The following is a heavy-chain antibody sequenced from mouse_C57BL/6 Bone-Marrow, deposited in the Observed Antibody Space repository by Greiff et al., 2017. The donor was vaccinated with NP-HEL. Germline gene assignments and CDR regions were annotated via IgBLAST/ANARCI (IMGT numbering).Heavy chain of an antibody. D-gene: IGHD2-4*01. CDR1: GYTFTDYY. CDR3: ARRTARDYDGFAY. J-gene: IGHJ3*01. CDR2: IFPGSGST. V-gene: IGHV1-75*01. Sequence: QVQLKESGPELVKPGASVKISCKASGYTFTDYYINWVKQRPGQGLEWIGWIFPGSGSTSSHEKFKGKATLTVDKSSSTAYMLLSSLTSEDSAVYFCARRTARDYDGFAYWGQGTLVTVSA.